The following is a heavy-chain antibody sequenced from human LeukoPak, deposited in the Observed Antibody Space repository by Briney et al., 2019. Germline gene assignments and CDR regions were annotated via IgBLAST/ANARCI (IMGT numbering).Heavy chain of an antibody. CDR3: ASGWESSCYYYDY. D-gene: IGHD3-22*01. V-gene: IGHV4-39*01. J-gene: IGHJ4*02. CDR2: IYYSGST. CDR1: GGSISSSSYY. Sequence: SETLSLTCTVSGGSISSSSYYWGWIRQPPGKGLEWIGIIYYSGSTYYNPSLKSRVTISVDTSKNQFSLKLSSVTAADTAVYYCASGWESSCYYYDYWGQGTLVTVSS.